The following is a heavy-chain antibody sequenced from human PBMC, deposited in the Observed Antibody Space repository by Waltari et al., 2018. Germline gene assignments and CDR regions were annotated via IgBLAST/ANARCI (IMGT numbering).Heavy chain of an antibody. CDR3: ASANYDFWNGLYYFDY. CDR1: GGSISSGSYY. Sequence: VQLQESGPGLVKPSQTLSLTCTVSGGSISSGSYYWSWIRQPAGKGLEWIGRIYTSGSTNDNPSRKSRVTISVDTSKNQFSLKLSSVTAADTAVYYCASANYDFWNGLYYFDYWGQGTLVTVSS. J-gene: IGHJ4*02. D-gene: IGHD3-3*01. CDR2: IYTSGST. V-gene: IGHV4-61*02.